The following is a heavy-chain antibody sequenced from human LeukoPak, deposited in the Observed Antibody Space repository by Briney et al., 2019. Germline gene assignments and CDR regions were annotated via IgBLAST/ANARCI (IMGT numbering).Heavy chain of an antibody. CDR3: AKARTYYYDSSGYHY. Sequence: GGSLRLSCAASGFTFSSYAMSWVRQAPGKGLEWVSAISGSGGSTYYADSVKGRFTISRDNSKNTLYLQMNSLRAEDTAVYYCAKARTYYYDSSGYHYWGQGTLVTVSS. J-gene: IGHJ4*02. D-gene: IGHD3-22*01. V-gene: IGHV3-23*01. CDR1: GFTFSSYA. CDR2: ISGSGGST.